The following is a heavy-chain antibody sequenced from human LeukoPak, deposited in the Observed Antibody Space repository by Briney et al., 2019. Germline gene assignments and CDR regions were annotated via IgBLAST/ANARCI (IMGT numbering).Heavy chain of an antibody. CDR1: GFTFSSSA. V-gene: IGHV3-23*01. Sequence: GGSLRLSCAASGFTFSSSAMSWVRQAPGKGLEWVSAISNNGGYTYYGDSVQGRFTISRDNSKSTLCLQMNSLRAEDTAVYYCAKQLGYCSDGSCYFTYWGQGTLVTVSS. D-gene: IGHD2-15*01. CDR3: AKQLGYCSDGSCYFTY. CDR2: ISNNGGYT. J-gene: IGHJ4*02.